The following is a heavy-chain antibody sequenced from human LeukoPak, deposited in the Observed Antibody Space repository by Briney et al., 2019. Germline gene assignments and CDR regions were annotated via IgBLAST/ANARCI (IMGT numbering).Heavy chain of an antibody. CDR2: IHPEGNEK. CDR3: ARGDDFSGYH. D-gene: IGHD1-1*01. V-gene: IGHV3-7*04. Sequence: GGSLRLSCAVSGFTFSNFWMSWVRQAPGRGLEWVANIHPEGNEKYHVESVKGRFTISRDNAKNSLFLQMNGLRVEDTAVYYCARGDDFSGYHWGQGTLVTVSS. J-gene: IGHJ5*02. CDR1: GFTFSNFW.